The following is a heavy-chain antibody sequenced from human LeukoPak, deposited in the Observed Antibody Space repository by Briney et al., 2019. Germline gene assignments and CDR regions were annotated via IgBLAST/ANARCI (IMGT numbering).Heavy chain of an antibody. CDR3: ASMRYSSSWYEDAFDI. D-gene: IGHD6-13*01. J-gene: IGHJ3*02. Sequence: GASVKVSCKASGYTFTGYYMHWVRQAPGQGLEWMGRINPNSGGTNYAQKFQGRVTMTRDTSISTVYMELSRLRSDDTAVYYCASMRYSSSWYEDAFDIWGHGTMVTVSS. CDR2: INPNSGGT. V-gene: IGHV1-2*06. CDR1: GYTFTGYY.